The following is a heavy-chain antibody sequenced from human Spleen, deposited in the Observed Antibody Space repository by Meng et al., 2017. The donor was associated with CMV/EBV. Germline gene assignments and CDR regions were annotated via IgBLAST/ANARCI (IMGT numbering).Heavy chain of an antibody. J-gene: IGHJ4*02. V-gene: IGHV1-46*01. CDR3: ARVKNTVYFDY. CDR2: INPSGGGT. Sequence: ASVKVSCKASGFSFSSHYINWVRQAPGQGLEWMGIINPSGGGTSYTQKFQGRVTMTRDTSTSTAYMELSSLRSEDTAVYYCARVKNTVYFDYWGQGTLVTVSS. CDR1: GFSFSSHY. D-gene: IGHD4-17*01.